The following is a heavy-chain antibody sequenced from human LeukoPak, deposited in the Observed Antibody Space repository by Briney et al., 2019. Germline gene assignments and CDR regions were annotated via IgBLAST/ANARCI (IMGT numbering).Heavy chain of an antibody. D-gene: IGHD3-16*01. CDR3: ARHYGP. Sequence: KPSETLSLTCAVYGGSFSGYYWSWIRQPPGKGLEWIGEINHSGSTNYIPSLKSRVTISVDTSKNQFSLKLNSVTAADTAVYYCARHYGPWGQGTLVTVSS. V-gene: IGHV4-34*01. CDR1: GGSFSGYY. CDR2: INHSGST. J-gene: IGHJ5*02.